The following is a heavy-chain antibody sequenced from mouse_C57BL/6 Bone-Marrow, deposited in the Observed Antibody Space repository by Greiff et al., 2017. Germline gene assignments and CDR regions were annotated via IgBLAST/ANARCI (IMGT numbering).Heavy chain of an antibody. CDR3: ERHSPHYYGSSYDWYFDV. V-gene: IGHV10-1*01. CDR2: IRSKSNNYAT. J-gene: IGHJ1*03. CDR1: GFSFNTYA. D-gene: IGHD1-1*01. Sequence: EVMLVESGGGLVQPKGSLKLSCAASGFSFNTYAMNWVRQAPGKGLEWVARIRSKSNNYATYYADSVKDRFTISRDDSESMLYLQMNNLKTEDTAMYYCERHSPHYYGSSYDWYFDVWGTGTTVTVSS.